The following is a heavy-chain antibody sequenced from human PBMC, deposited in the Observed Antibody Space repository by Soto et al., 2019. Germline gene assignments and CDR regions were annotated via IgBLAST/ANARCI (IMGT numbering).Heavy chain of an antibody. D-gene: IGHD6-13*01. J-gene: IGHJ4*02. CDR2: IHHRGST. V-gene: IGHV4-4*02. CDR3: ARDQGSHPGD. CDR1: GGSITSDNW. Sequence: QVQLQESGPGVVRPSGTLSLTCAVSGGSITSDNWWSWVRQPPGKGLEWIGEIHHRGSTNYNPSLKSRVAMSIVPSKNLFSLTLTSVTAADTAFYHCARDQGSHPGDWGQGTLVSVSS.